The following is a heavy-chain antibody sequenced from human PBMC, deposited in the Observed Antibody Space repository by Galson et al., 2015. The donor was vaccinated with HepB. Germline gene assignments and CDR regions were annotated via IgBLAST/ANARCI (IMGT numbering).Heavy chain of an antibody. J-gene: IGHJ6*03. V-gene: IGHV3-30*18. CDR3: AKQYYDFWSGWHYYMDV. Sequence: SLRLSCAASGFTFSSYGMHWVRQAPGKGLEWVAVISYDGSNKYYADSVKGRFTISRDNSKNTLYLQMNSLRAEDTAVYYCAKQYYDFWSGWHYYMDVWGKGTTVTVSS. CDR1: GFTFSSYG. CDR2: ISYDGSNK. D-gene: IGHD3-3*01.